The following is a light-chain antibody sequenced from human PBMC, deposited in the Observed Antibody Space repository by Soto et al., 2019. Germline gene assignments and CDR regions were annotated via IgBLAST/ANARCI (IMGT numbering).Light chain of an antibody. CDR1: QGISSY. CDR3: QQYGSSPLLT. J-gene: IGKJ4*01. Sequence: DIQMTQSPSSLSASTGDIVTITFRASQGISSYLNWYQQKPGKAPKPLIYAASSLQSGVPSRFSGSGSGTDFTLTISRLEPEDFAVYYCQQYGSSPLLTFGGGTKVDIK. CDR2: AAS. V-gene: IGKV1D-16*01.